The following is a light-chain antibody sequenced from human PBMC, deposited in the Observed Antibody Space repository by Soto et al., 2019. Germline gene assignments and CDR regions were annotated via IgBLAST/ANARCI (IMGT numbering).Light chain of an antibody. J-gene: IGKJ4*01. CDR2: LGA. V-gene: IGKV2-28*01. Sequence: DIGMAQSPISPPVTSGEQTSISFRSSPGLLHSNGYNDFDWYLQQPRQSAQLLIYLGANRTSAVPDRFSGIGSGTDFTLKISRVEAQDIGVYYCMQGLQTPPTFGGGTKVDIK. CDR3: MQGLQTPPT. CDR1: PGLLHSNGYND.